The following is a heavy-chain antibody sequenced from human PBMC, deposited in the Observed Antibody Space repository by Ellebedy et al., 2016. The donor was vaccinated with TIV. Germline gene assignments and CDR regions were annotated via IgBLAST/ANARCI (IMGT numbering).Heavy chain of an antibody. CDR1: GFTFRSYS. V-gene: IGHV3-48*01. CDR3: ARDQVGWPYYMDV. Sequence: GGSLRLSXAASGFTFRSYSMNWVRQAPGKGLEWVSCISSSSSTIYYADSVKGRFTISRVNAKNSLYLQMNSLRAEDTAVYYCARDQVGWPYYMDVWGKGTTVTVSS. D-gene: IGHD5-24*01. CDR2: ISSSSSTI. J-gene: IGHJ6*03.